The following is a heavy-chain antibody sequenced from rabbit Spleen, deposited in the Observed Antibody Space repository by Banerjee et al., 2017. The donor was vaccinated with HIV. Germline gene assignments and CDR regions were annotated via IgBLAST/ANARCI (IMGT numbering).Heavy chain of an antibody. CDR3: ARDGDDTGSRLFYFNL. CDR2: IHIGSSAFT. Sequence: QQQLVDSGGGLVQPGGSLALTCIASGVSFSGSSYMCWVRQAPGKGLEWIACIHIGSSAFTYFASWAKGRFTISKTSSTTVTLQMTSLTAADTATYFCARDGDDTGSRLFYFNLWGQGTLVTVS. J-gene: IGHJ4*01. D-gene: IGHD1-1*01. CDR1: GVSFSGSSY. V-gene: IGHV1S45*01.